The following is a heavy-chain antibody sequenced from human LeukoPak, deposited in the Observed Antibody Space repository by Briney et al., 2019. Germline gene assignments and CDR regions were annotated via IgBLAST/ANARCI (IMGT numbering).Heavy chain of an antibody. Sequence: GSSVKVSCKASGGTFSSYAISWVRQAPGQGLEWMGRIIPILGIANYAQKLQGRVTMTTDTSTSTAYMELRSLRSDDTAVYYCARVFGVSPEDYWGQGTLVTVSS. CDR3: ARVFGVSPEDY. CDR1: GGTFSSYA. D-gene: IGHD3-3*01. J-gene: IGHJ4*02. V-gene: IGHV1-69*04. CDR2: IIPILGIA.